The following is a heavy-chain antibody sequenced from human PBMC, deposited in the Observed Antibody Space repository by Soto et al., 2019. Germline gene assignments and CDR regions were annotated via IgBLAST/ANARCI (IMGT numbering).Heavy chain of an antibody. V-gene: IGHV3-43*01. Sequence: PGGSLRLSCAASGFTFDDYTMHWVRQAPGKGLEWVSLISWDGGSTYYADSVKGRFTISRDNSKNSLYLQMNSLRTEDTALYYCAKDIGGIAAAPGFGMDVWGQGTTVTVSS. CDR3: AKDIGGIAAAPGFGMDV. CDR2: ISWDGGST. J-gene: IGHJ6*02. D-gene: IGHD6-13*01. CDR1: GFTFDDYT.